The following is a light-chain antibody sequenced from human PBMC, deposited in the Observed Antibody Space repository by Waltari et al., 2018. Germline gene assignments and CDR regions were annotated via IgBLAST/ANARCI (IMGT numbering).Light chain of an antibody. Sequence: SCRANQSVSGNLAWYQQKPGQAPRLLIYGASTRATGIPARFSGSASGTEFTLTISSLQSEDSAVYYCQQYYDWRRVTFGQGTRLEIK. CDR1: QSVSGN. CDR2: GAS. J-gene: IGKJ5*01. CDR3: QQYYDWRRVT. V-gene: IGKV3D-15*01.